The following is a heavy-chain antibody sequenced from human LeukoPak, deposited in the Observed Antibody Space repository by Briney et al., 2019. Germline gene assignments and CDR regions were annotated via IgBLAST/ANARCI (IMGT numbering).Heavy chain of an antibody. Sequence: GGSLRLSCAASGFTFSSYSMNWVRQAPGKGLEWVSSISSSSSYIYYADSVKGRFTISRDNAKNSLYLQMNSLRAEDTAAYYCARDLDDSSGYYQHWGQGTLVTVS. CDR3: ARDLDDSSGYYQH. CDR1: GFTFSSYS. V-gene: IGHV3-21*01. D-gene: IGHD3-22*01. J-gene: IGHJ4*02. CDR2: ISSSSSYI.